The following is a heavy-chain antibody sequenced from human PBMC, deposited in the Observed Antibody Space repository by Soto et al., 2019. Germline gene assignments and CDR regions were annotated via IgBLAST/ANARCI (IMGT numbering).Heavy chain of an antibody. CDR3: ARGNGFDS. CDR2: INDIGGTT. Sequence: GSLRLSCTASGXTFSNYAMSWVRQAPGKGLEWVSSINDIGGTTYYADSVKGRFTISRDNSKNTLYLQMNSLRAEDMAIYYCARGNGFDSWGQGTLVTVSS. V-gene: IGHV3-23*01. J-gene: IGHJ5*01. CDR1: GXTFSNYA.